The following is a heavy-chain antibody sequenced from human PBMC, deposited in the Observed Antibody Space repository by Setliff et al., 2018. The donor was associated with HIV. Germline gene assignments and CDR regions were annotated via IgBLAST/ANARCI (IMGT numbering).Heavy chain of an antibody. V-gene: IGHV4-59*08. J-gene: IGHJ6*03. CDR2: IYYSGST. Sequence: NPSETLSLTCTVSGGSISSYYWSWIRQPPGKGLEWIGYIYYSGSTNYNPSLKSRVTISVDTSKNQFSLKLSSVTAADTAVYYCARHRRGSSLCMDVWGKGTTVTVSS. CDR1: GGSISSYY. D-gene: IGHD3-16*01. CDR3: ARHRRGSSLCMDV.